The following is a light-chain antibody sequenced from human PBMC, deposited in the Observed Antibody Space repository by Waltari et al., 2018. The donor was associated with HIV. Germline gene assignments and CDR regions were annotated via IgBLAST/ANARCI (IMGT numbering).Light chain of an antibody. Sequence: SSELIQPPSMSVSPGQTASITCSGDKLGNKYASWYQQKPGQSPVLVMYQDNKRPSDIPERSSGSNSGDTATLTISGTQALEEADYYCQAWDTSGVVFGGGTKLTVL. CDR3: QAWDTSGVV. V-gene: IGLV3-1*01. CDR2: QDN. J-gene: IGLJ2*01. CDR1: KLGNKY.